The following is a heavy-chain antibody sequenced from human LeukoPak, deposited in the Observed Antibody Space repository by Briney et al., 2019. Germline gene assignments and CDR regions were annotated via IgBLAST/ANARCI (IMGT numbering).Heavy chain of an antibody. Sequence: SETLSLTCAVSGGSISSGGYSWSWIRQPPGKGLEWIGEINHSGSTNYNPSLKSRVTISVDTSKNQFSLKLSSVTAADTAVYYCARGAVVSGECDYWGQGTLVTVSS. CDR2: INHSGST. CDR1: GGSISSGGYS. D-gene: IGHD2-8*02. V-gene: IGHV4-34*01. CDR3: ARGAVVSGECDY. J-gene: IGHJ4*02.